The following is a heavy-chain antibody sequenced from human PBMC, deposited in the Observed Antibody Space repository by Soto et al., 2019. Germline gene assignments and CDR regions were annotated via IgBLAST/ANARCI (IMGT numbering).Heavy chain of an antibody. V-gene: IGHV3-48*03. J-gene: IGHJ5*02. CDR1: GFIFSNYE. CDR3: ARQGNWFDP. Sequence: EVQLVQSGGGLVQPGVSLTLSCETSGFIFSNYEMNWVRQSPGKGLQWVSYISSSGKTTYYSDSVKGRFTISRDNAKYSLYLHTNSLTDEDTAVYYCARQGNWFDPWGPGSL. CDR2: ISSSGKTT.